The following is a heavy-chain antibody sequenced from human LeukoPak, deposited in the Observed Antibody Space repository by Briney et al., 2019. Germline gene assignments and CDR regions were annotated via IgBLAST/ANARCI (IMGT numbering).Heavy chain of an antibody. V-gene: IGHV1-69*04. D-gene: IGHD2-2*01. CDR3: AREVTDADCSSTSCYGWFDP. CDR1: GGTFSSYA. Sequence: ASVKVSCKASGGTFSSYAISWVRQAPGQGLEWMGRIIPILGIADYAQKFQGRVTITADKATSTAYMELSSLRSEDTAVYYCAREVTDADCSSTSCYGWFDPWGQGTLVTVSS. J-gene: IGHJ5*02. CDR2: IIPILGIA.